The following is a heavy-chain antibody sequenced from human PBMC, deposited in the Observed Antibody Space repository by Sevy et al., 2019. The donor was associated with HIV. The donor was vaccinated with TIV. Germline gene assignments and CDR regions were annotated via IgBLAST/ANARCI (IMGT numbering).Heavy chain of an antibody. CDR3: TVGYYSSTSCLISYYYYYMDV. D-gene: IGHD2-2*01. J-gene: IGHJ6*03. CDR2: IIPIFGTA. V-gene: IGHV1-69*06. Sequence: ASVKVSCKASGGTFSSYAISWVRQAPGQGLEWMGGIIPIFGTANYAQKFQGRVTITADKSTSTAYMELRSLRSEDTAVYYYTVGYYSSTSCLISYYYYYMDVWGKGTTVTVSS. CDR1: GGTFSSYA.